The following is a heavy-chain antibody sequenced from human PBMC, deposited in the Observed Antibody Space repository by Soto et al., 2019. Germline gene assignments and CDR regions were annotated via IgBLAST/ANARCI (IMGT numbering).Heavy chain of an antibody. CDR3: AKVVDPDIVRVYAMDV. D-gene: IGHD2-15*01. J-gene: IGHJ6*02. Sequence: GTLRLSCPASGFSLSSYTMNWVRQAPGKGLEWVSGISRVTVYRYYADSVEGRFTISRDNARNSLYLQMNSLRAEDTAVYYCAKVVDPDIVRVYAMDVWGQGTKVTVSS. CDR2: ISRVTVYR. CDR1: GFSLSSYT. V-gene: IGHV3-21*01.